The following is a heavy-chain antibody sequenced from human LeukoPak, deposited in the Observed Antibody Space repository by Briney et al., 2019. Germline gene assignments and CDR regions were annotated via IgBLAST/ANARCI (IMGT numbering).Heavy chain of an antibody. CDR2: IYYSGST. CDR1: GGSISSSSYY. CDR3: ARVLGADYGGNSGIDY. Sequence: SETLSLTCTVSGGSISSSSYYWGWIRQPPGKGLEWIGSIYYSGSTYYNPSLKSRVTISVDTSTNQFSLKLSSVTAADTAVYYCARVLGADYGGNSGIDYWGQGTLVTVSS. J-gene: IGHJ4*02. V-gene: IGHV4-39*07. D-gene: IGHD4-23*01.